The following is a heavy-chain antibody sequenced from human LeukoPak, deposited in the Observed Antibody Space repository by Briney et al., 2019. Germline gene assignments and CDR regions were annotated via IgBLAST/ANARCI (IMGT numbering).Heavy chain of an antibody. CDR3: AHYGSGSYYLPPYFDY. CDR1: GFSLSTSGEG. CDR2: IYWDDDK. V-gene: IGHV2-5*02. J-gene: IGHJ4*02. D-gene: IGHD3-10*01. Sequence: SGPTLVNPTQTLTLTCTFSGFSLSTSGEGVGWIRQPPGKAREWLTLIYWDDDKRYSPSLKSRLTITKDTSKNQVVLTMTNMDPVDTATYYCAHYGSGSYYLPPYFDYWGQGTLVTVSS.